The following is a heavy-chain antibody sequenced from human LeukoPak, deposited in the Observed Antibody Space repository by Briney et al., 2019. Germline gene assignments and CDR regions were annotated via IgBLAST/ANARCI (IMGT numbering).Heavy chain of an antibody. Sequence: GGSLRLSCVASGFTFSSYWMHWVRQAPGKGLVWVSCINSDGSSTRYADSVKGRFTISRDNAKNTLYLQMNSLRAEDTAVYYCARDWRYSNYVAANWFDPWGQGTLVTVSS. V-gene: IGHV3-74*01. CDR2: INSDGSST. CDR3: ARDWRYSNYVAANWFDP. J-gene: IGHJ5*02. D-gene: IGHD4-11*01. CDR1: GFTFSSYW.